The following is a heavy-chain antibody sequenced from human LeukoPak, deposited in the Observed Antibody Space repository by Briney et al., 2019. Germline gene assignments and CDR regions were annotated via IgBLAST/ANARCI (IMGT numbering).Heavy chain of an antibody. Sequence: GGSLRLSCAASGFTFSSYAMHWVRQAPGKGLEWVAVISYDGSNKYYADSVKGRFTISRDNSKNTLYLQMNSLRAEDTAVYYCARDPPSGYSSSWFSPQYYYYYYGMDVWGQGTTVTVSS. CDR2: ISYDGSNK. J-gene: IGHJ6*02. CDR1: GFTFSSYA. CDR3: ARDPPSGYSSSWFSPQYYYYYYGMDV. D-gene: IGHD6-13*01. V-gene: IGHV3-30*04.